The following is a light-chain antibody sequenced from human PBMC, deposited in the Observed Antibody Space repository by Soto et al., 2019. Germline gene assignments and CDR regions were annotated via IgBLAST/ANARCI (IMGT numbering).Light chain of an antibody. CDR2: HAF. CDR1: QSVSNN. J-gene: IGKJ5*01. Sequence: EIVMTQSPATLSVSPWERATLSCRASQSVSNNLAWYQQKPAQAPRLLIYHAFARAPGIPARFSGSGSGTEFTLTISSLQSEDFAVYYCQQYNDWHPFTFGQGTRLEIK. V-gene: IGKV3D-15*01. CDR3: QQYNDWHPFT.